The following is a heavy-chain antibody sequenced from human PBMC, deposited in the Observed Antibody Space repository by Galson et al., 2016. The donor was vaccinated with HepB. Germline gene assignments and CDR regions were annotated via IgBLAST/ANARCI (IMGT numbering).Heavy chain of an antibody. V-gene: IGHV1-18*04. CDR1: GYTFSSYG. Sequence: SVKVSCKASGYTFSSYGITWVRQAPGHGLEWMGWINTYNGNTNYAQKFGDRVTMATDTSTNTVYMELRSLRSDDTAIYYCARERYYYDTSGLLYWGQGTLVIVSS. CDR2: INTYNGNT. D-gene: IGHD3-22*01. J-gene: IGHJ4*02. CDR3: ARERYYYDTSGLLY.